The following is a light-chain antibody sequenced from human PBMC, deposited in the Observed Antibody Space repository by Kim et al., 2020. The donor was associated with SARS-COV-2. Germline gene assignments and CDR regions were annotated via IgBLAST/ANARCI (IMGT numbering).Light chain of an antibody. CDR3: NSRDNSGYYVV. J-gene: IGLJ2*01. CDR2: GKN. V-gene: IGLV3-19*01. CDR1: SLRLYY. Sequence: SSELTQAPAVSVALGQTVTITCQGDSLRLYYASWYQQKPGQAPQLVIYGKNSRPSGIPDRFSGSSSGNTASLTITGAQAEDEADYYCNSRDNSGYYVVFGGGTQLTVL.